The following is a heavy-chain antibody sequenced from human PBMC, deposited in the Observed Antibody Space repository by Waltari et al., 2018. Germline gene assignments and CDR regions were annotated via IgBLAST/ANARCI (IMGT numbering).Heavy chain of an antibody. Sequence: QVHXQQSGPGLVKPSQTLSLXCTVSGDSFTXRTYYXRWIRQPAGKGLELIGRIQISGSTXYNPSLKSRVTMXVDXSKXXXSXKLTSVTAXXTAVXYCAREIYYXXSGYPDYXGQGTLVTVXS. V-gene: IGHV4-61*02. D-gene: IGHD3-22*01. CDR2: IQISGST. J-gene: IGHJ4*02. CDR1: GDSFTXRTYY. CDR3: AREIYYXXSGYPDY.